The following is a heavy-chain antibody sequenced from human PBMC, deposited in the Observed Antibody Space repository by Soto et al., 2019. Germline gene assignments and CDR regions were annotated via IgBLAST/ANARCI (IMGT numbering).Heavy chain of an antibody. CDR2: INHSGST. Sequence: PSETLSLTCAVYGGSFSGYYWSWIRQPPGKGLEWIGEINHSGSTNYNPSLKSRVTISVDTSKNQFSLKLSSVTAADTAVYYCARVHSSRPTGYYYYYGMDVWGQGTTVTVS. J-gene: IGHJ6*02. CDR1: GGSFSGYY. CDR3: ARVHSSRPTGYYYYYGMDV. V-gene: IGHV4-34*01. D-gene: IGHD6-13*01.